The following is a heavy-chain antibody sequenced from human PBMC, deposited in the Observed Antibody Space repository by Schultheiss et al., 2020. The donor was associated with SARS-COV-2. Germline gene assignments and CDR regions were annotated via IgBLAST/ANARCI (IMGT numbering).Heavy chain of an antibody. CDR2: TYYRSKWYS. D-gene: IGHD5-12*01. CDR3: ARGGGYDSRLDY. J-gene: IGHJ4*02. Sequence: SQTLSLTCAISGDSVSSNSTAWNWFRQSPSRGLEWLGRTYYRSKWYSNYALSVKSRMIINPDTSKNQFSLQLNSVTPEDTAVYYCARGGGYDSRLDYWGQGTLVTVSS. V-gene: IGHV6-1*01. CDR1: GDSVSSNSTA.